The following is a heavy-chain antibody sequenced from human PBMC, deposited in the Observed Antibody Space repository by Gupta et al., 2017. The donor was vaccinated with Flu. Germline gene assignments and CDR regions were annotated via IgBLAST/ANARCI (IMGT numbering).Heavy chain of an antibody. CDR2: IYYSGST. D-gene: IGHD3-10*01. V-gene: IGHV4-31*02. CDR3: ARDRSGGFDY. J-gene: IGHJ4*02. Sequence: WSWIRQHPGKGLEWIGYIYYSGSTYYNPSLKSRVTISVDTSKNQFSLKLSSVTAADTAVYYCARDRSGGFDYWGQGTLVTVSS.